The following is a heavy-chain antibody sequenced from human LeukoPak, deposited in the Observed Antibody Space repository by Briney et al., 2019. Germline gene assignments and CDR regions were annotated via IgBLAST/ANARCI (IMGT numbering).Heavy chain of an antibody. Sequence: SETLSLTCTVSGYSISSGYYWGWIRQPPGKGLEWIGSIYHTGSTYYNPSLKSRLTISIDTSKNLFSLKLSSVTAADTAVYYCARAAYYGGYAFDCWGQGTLVTVSS. CDR3: ARAAYYGGYAFDC. V-gene: IGHV4-38-2*02. CDR2: IYHTGST. CDR1: GYSISSGYY. J-gene: IGHJ4*02. D-gene: IGHD5-12*01.